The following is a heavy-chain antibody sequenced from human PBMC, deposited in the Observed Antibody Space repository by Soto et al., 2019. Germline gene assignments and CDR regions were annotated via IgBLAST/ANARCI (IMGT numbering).Heavy chain of an antibody. CDR2: ITTAGGKT. D-gene: IGHD1-26*01. V-gene: IGHV3-23*01. CDR1: GFDFSSYA. Sequence: EVELLESGGGLVQPGGSLRLSCAASGFDFSSYAMSWVRQAPGRGLEWVSTITTAGGKTYDADFVKGRFTISRDNSKNPLNLQVPSLGAADTAVYYCANPRTPGTSGVNAFDLWAQGPMVPVS. J-gene: IGHJ3*01. CDR3: ANPRTPGTSGVNAFDL.